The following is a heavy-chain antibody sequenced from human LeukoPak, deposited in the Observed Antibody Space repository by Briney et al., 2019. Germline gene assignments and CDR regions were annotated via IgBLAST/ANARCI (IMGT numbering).Heavy chain of an antibody. CDR3: AKDPGVVVPAANDAFDI. CDR1: GFTFSSYA. CDR2: IGGSGGST. V-gene: IGHV3-23*01. Sequence: SGGSLRLSCAASGFTFSSYAMSWVRQAPGKGLEWVSAIGGSGGSTYYADSVKGRFTISRDNSENTLYLQMNSLRAEDTAVYYCAKDPGVVVPAANDAFDIWGQGTMVTVSS. J-gene: IGHJ3*02. D-gene: IGHD2-2*01.